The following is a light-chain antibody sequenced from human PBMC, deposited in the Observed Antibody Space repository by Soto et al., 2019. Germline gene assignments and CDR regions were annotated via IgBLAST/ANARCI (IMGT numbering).Light chain of an antibody. CDR2: ENN. V-gene: IGLV1-51*02. CDR1: SSNIGSNY. CDR3: GTWDNSLSGWV. Sequence: QAVLTQPPSVSAAPGQKVTISCFGSSSNIGSNYVSWYQQLPGTAPKLLIYENNKRPSGIPDRFSGSKSGTSATLGITGLQTGDEADYYCGTWDNSLSGWVFGGGTKATVL. J-gene: IGLJ3*02.